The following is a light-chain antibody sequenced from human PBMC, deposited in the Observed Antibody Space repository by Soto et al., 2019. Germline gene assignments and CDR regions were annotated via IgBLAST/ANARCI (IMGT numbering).Light chain of an antibody. CDR3: SSYTSSSTRV. CDR1: SSDVGGYNY. J-gene: IGLJ1*01. Sequence: QSVLTQPASVSGSPGQSITISCTRTSSDVGGYNYVSWYQQHPGKAPKLMIYDVSNRPSGVSNRFSGSKSGNTASLTISGLQAEDEADYYCSSYTSSSTRVFGPGTKVTVL. V-gene: IGLV2-14*01. CDR2: DVS.